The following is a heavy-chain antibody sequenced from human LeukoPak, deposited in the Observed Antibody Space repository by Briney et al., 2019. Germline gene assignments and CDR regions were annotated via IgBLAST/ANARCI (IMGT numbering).Heavy chain of an antibody. Sequence: GASVEVSCKASGYTFTGYYMHWVRQAPGQGLEWMGWINPNSGGTNYAQKFQGRVTMTRDTSISTDYMELSRLRSDDTAVYYCARDVVAAAPGYYMDVWGKGTTVTVSS. J-gene: IGHJ6*03. CDR1: GYTFTGYY. CDR3: ARDVVAAAPGYYMDV. V-gene: IGHV1-2*02. CDR2: INPNSGGT. D-gene: IGHD2-15*01.